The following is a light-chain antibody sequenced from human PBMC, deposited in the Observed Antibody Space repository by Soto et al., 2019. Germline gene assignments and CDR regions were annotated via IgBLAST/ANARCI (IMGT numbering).Light chain of an antibody. CDR3: QHYKMYSTWT. V-gene: IGKV1-5*01. CDR2: DVS. Sequence: IQMTESPSTVSAYVGDSVTITCRASQSITTWLAWYQQRPGKAPKLLIYDVSSLQSGVPSRFSGSGSGTEFTLTISSLQPDDSATYYCQHYKMYSTWTFGQGTKVDIK. J-gene: IGKJ1*01. CDR1: QSITTW.